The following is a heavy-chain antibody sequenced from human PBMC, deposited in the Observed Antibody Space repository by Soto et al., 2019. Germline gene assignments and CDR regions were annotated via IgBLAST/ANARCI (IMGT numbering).Heavy chain of an antibody. V-gene: IGHV4-4*02. Sequence: QVQLQESGPGLVSPLGTLSLTCAVSGGSINTDSLWTWVRQPPGKGLERIGEIHRSRGTNYNSSLKSRVTLSIDRSTNHFSLRLYSVTAADTAVYYCASREEARPFWGQGTLVTVSS. J-gene: IGHJ4*02. CDR2: IHRSRGT. CDR3: ASREEARPF. CDR1: GGSINTDSL. D-gene: IGHD6-6*01.